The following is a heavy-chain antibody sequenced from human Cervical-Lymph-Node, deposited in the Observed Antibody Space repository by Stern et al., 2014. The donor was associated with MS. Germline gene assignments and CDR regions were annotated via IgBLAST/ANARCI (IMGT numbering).Heavy chain of an antibody. D-gene: IGHD5-18*01. V-gene: IGHV4-61*02. CDR2: IYTTGST. Sequence: QVQLVESGPGLVKPSQTLSLTCTVSGGSVGSGSYDWSWIRQPAGKGLEWIGRIYTTGSTYYNPSHKSRVSISIDTSKNQFSLKLTSVTAADTAVYYCARDKEDTNMAFRYFDNWGQGTLVTVSS. CDR1: GGSVGSGSYD. CDR3: ARDKEDTNMAFRYFDN. J-gene: IGHJ4*02.